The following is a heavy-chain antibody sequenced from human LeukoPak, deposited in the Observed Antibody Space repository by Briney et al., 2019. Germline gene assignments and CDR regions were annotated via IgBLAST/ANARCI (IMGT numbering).Heavy chain of an antibody. CDR1: GFIFKTYA. D-gene: IGHD6-19*01. CDR2: IWYDGSNK. CDR3: VRDPPSSGGSFDY. J-gene: IGHJ4*02. Sequence: GVSLRLSCAASGFIFKTYAMHWVRQAPGKGLEWVTMIWYDGSNKYYGDSVKGRFTISRDNSKNTVYLQMNSLRVEDTAVYYCVRDPPSSGGSFDYWGQGALVTLSS. V-gene: IGHV3-33*01.